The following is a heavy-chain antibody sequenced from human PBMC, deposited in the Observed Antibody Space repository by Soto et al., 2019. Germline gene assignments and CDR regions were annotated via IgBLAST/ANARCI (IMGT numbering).Heavy chain of an antibody. CDR2: INAGNGNT. D-gene: IGHD3-22*01. CDR1: GYTFTSYS. J-gene: IGHJ4*02. Sequence: GSCKASGYTFTSYSLPWVRQAPGQRLEWMGWINAGNGNTKYSQKFQGRVTITRDTSASTAYMELSSLRSEDTAVYYCASSSSGYYSNWGQGTLVTVSS. V-gene: IGHV1-3*01. CDR3: ASSSSGYYSN.